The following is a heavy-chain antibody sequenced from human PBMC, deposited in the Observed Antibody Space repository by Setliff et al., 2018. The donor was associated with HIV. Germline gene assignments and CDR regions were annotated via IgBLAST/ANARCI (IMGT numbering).Heavy chain of an antibody. CDR3: ARDRSIIMTFGGGNDAFDI. CDR2: INPNSGGT. V-gene: IGHV1-2*02. Sequence: ASVKVSCKASGYTFSDYYMHWVRQAPGQGLEWMGWINPNSGGTNYAQKFQGRVNMTRDTSISTTYMELRSLRSDDTAVYYCARDRSIIMTFGGGNDAFDIWGQGTMVTVSS. J-gene: IGHJ3*02. D-gene: IGHD3-16*01. CDR1: GYTFSDYY.